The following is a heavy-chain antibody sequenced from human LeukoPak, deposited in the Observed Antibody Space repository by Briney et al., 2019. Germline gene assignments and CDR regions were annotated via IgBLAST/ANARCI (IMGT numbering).Heavy chain of an antibody. CDR1: GYSISSGYY. Sequence: SETLSLTCTVSGYSISSGYYWGWIRQPPGKGLEWIGYIYYSGSTNYNPSLKSRVTISVDTSKNQFSLKRSSVTAADTAVYYCAGGRRDSGSYGSFVYYYYYYMDVWGKGTTVTVSS. J-gene: IGHJ6*03. CDR3: AGGRRDSGSYGSFVYYYYYYMDV. CDR2: IYYSGST. D-gene: IGHD3-10*01. V-gene: IGHV4-38-2*02.